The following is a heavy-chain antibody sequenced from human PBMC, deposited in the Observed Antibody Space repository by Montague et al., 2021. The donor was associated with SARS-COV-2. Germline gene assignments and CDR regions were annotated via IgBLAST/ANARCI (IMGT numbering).Heavy chain of an antibody. D-gene: IGHD3-3*01. CDR1: GGSISSGGYY. CDR3: ARALSITIFGVVGSFDY. J-gene: IGHJ4*02. CDR2: IYYSGST. Sequence: TLSLTCTVSGGSISSGGYYWSWIRQHPGKGLEWIGYIYYSGSTYYNPSLKSRVTISVDTSKNQFSLKLNSVTAADTAVYYCARALSITIFGVVGSFDYWGQGTLVTVSS. V-gene: IGHV4-31*03.